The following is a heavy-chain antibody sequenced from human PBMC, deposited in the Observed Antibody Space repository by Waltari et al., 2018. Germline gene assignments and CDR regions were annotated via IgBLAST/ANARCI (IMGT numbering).Heavy chain of an antibody. Sequence: QVQLVQSGAEVKKPGSSVKVSCKASGGTFSSYDINWVRQATGQGLEWMGWMNPNSGNTGYAQKFQGRVTMTRNTSISTAYMELSSLRSEDTAVYYCARGRWLRPGGWLCYWGQGTLVTVSS. CDR1: GGTFSSYD. D-gene: IGHD2-21*01. V-gene: IGHV1-8*02. CDR3: ARGRWLRPGGWLCY. CDR2: MNPNSGNT. J-gene: IGHJ4*02.